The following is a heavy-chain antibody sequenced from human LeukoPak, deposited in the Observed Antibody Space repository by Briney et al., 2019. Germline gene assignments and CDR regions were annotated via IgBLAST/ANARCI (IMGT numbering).Heavy chain of an antibody. J-gene: IGHJ6*02. V-gene: IGHV3-7*03. CDR3: ARDGHYFAMDV. CDR2: IKPDGSEK. Sequence: GGSLRLSCAASGFTFNYYWMSWVRQTPGKGLEWLANIKPDGSEKYYVDSVRGRFTISRDNAKSSVHLQMNGLRAEDTAIYYCARDGHYFAMDVWGQGTTVTVSS. CDR1: GFTFNYYW.